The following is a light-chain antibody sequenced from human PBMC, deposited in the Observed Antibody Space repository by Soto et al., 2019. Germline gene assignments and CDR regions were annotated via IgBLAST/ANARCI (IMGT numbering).Light chain of an antibody. CDR1: QSISHW. J-gene: IGKJ2*01. Sequence: DIQMTQSPSTLSASVGDRVTITCRASQSISHWLAWYQQKPGKAPKLLIYKASTLESGVPSRFSGSGSGTEFTLTISSLQPDDFATYYCQQYTSYSLYTFGQGTKLEI. CDR2: KAS. V-gene: IGKV1-5*03. CDR3: QQYTSYSLYT.